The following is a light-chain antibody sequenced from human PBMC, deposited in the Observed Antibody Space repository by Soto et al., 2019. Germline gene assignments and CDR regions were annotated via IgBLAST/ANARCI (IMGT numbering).Light chain of an antibody. Sequence: DIQMTQSPSSLSASVGDRVTITCRASQSISSYLNWYQQKPGKAPKLLIYAASRLQSGVPSRFSGSGSGTDFTLTISSLQPEDFATYYCQQSYSTPLCTFGQGTKLEIK. CDR3: QQSYSTPLCT. CDR1: QSISSY. J-gene: IGKJ2*02. CDR2: AAS. V-gene: IGKV1-39*01.